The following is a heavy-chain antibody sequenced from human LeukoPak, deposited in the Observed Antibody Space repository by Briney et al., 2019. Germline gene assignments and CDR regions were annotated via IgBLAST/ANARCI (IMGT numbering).Heavy chain of an antibody. J-gene: IGHJ4*02. CDR1: GGTFSSYA. D-gene: IGHD4-23*01. CDR2: IIPIFGTA. Sequence: SVKVSCKASGGTFSSYAISWVRQAPGQGLEWMGRIIPIFGTANYAQKFQGRVTITTDESTSTAYMELSSLRSEDTAVYYCARDYGGNSYYFDYWGQGTLVTVSS. CDR3: ARDYGGNSYYFDY. V-gene: IGHV1-69*05.